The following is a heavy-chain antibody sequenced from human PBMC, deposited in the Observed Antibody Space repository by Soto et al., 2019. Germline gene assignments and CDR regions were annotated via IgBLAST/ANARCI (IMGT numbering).Heavy chain of an antibody. CDR3: ARGAINKAVGAFDI. CDR1: GGTGVDGGGR. J-gene: IGHJ3*02. D-gene: IGHD2-21*01. CDR2: IYYSGST. Sequence: LTNTVSGGTGVDGGGRRIFIRKPPGNGLEWIGYIYYSGSTNYNPSLKSRVTISVDTSKNQFCMELRSVTAADTAVYYCARGAINKAVGAFDIWGQGTMVTVSS. V-gene: IGHV4-61*08.